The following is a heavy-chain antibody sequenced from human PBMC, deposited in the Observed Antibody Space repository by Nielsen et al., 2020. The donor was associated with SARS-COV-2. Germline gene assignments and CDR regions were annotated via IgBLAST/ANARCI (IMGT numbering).Heavy chain of an antibody. J-gene: IGHJ1*01. Sequence: SETLSLTCTVSSGSVSSARYYWSWVRQPPGKGLEWIGEIYHRGSTNYSPSLKTRVTISVDKSKNQFSLELRSVTAADTAVYYCARDFGVMGPAEYFQHWGQGTLVTVSS. CDR2: IYHRGST. CDR3: ARDFGVMGPAEYFQH. D-gene: IGHD3-3*01. V-gene: IGHV4-39*07. CDR1: SGSVSSARYY.